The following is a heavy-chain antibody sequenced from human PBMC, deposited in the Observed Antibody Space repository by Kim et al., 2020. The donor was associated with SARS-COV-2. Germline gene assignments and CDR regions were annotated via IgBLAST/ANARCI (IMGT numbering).Heavy chain of an antibody. V-gene: IGHV4-39*07. CDR3: AREARVSYYDSSGYYYGIDY. CDR2: IYYSGST. Sequence: SETLSLTCTVSGGSISSSSYYWGWIRQPPGKGLEWIGSIYYSGSTYYNPSLKSRVTISVDTSKNQFSLKLSSVTAADTAVYYCAREARVSYYDSSGYYYGIDYWGQGTLVTVSS. D-gene: IGHD3-22*01. J-gene: IGHJ4*02. CDR1: GGSISSSSYY.